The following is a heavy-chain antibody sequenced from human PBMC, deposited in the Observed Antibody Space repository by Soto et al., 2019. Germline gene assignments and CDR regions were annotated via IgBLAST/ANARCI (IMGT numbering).Heavy chain of an antibody. V-gene: IGHV3-9*01. J-gene: IGHJ1*01. Sequence: GGFLRLSCAASGFTFDDYAMHWVRQAPGKGLEWVSGISWNSGSIGYADSVKGRFPISRDNAKNSLYLQMNSLRAEDTALYYCAKGKDGYSSSWYWYFQHWGQGTLVTVSS. CDR2: ISWNSGSI. CDR1: GFTFDDYA. CDR3: AKGKDGYSSSWYWYFQH. D-gene: IGHD6-13*01.